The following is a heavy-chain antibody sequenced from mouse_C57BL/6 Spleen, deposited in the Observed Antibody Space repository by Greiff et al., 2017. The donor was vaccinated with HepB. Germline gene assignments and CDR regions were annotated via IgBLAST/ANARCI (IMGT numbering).Heavy chain of an antibody. CDR2: IYPGDGDT. J-gene: IGHJ3*01. D-gene: IGHD4-1*01. Sequence: VQLQQSGPELVKPGASVKIFCKASGYAFSSSWMNWVKQRPGKGLEWIGRIYPGDGDTNYNGKFKGKATLTADKSSSTAYMQLSSLTSEDSAVYFCAREGGTWFAYWGQGTLVTVSA. CDR3: AREGGTWFAY. V-gene: IGHV1-82*01. CDR1: GYAFSSSW.